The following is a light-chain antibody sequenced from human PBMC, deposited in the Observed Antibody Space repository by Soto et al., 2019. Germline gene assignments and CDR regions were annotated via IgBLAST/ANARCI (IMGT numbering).Light chain of an antibody. CDR2: DVS. V-gene: IGLV2-14*01. CDR3: SSYTTSNTRQIV. CDR1: SSDVGGYNY. J-gene: IGLJ1*01. Sequence: QSVLTQPASVSGSPGQSITISCTGTSSDVGGYNYVSWYQQHPGKAPKFMIYDVSNRPSGVSNRLSGSKSGNTASLTISGLQAEDEADYYCSSYTTSNTRQIVFGTGTKATVL.